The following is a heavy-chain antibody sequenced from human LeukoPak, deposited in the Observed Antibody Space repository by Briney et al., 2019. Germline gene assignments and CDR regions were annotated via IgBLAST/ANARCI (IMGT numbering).Heavy chain of an antibody. Sequence: PSETLSLTCTVSGYSISSGYYWGWIRQPPGKGLEWIGSIYYSGSTNYNPSLKSRVTISVDTSKNQFSLKLSSVTAADTAVYYCARGTHYYYGSGSSIFPFDYWGQGTLVTVSS. CDR3: ARGTHYYYGSGSSIFPFDY. CDR1: GYSISSGYY. CDR2: IYYSGST. V-gene: IGHV4-38-2*02. D-gene: IGHD3-10*01. J-gene: IGHJ4*02.